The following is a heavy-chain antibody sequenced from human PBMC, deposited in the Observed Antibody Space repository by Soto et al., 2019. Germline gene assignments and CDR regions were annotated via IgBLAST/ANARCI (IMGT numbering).Heavy chain of an antibody. J-gene: IGHJ3*02. CDR3: AHPRGYGVFDAYDI. D-gene: IGHD4-17*01. Sequence: GGSLRLSCAATGFTFSTYAMSWVRQAPGKGLEWVSAISGNGFSTYYADSVKGRFAISRDNSIDRLYMQMNSLRTEDTAVYYCAHPRGYGVFDAYDIWGQGAMVTVSS. V-gene: IGHV3-23*01. CDR2: ISGNGFST. CDR1: GFTFSTYA.